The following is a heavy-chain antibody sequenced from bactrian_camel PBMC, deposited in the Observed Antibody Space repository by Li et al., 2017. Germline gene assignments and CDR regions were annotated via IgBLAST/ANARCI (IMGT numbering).Heavy chain of an antibody. V-gene: IGHV3S40*01. CDR3: AVQFLEASCARVDAIDD. CDR1: GISLRSAFC. J-gene: IGHJ4*01. CDR2: IRPAGATT. D-gene: IGHD4*01. Sequence: DVQLVESGGGSVQAGGSLRLSCAGTGISLRSAFCVGWFRQTPGQEREGVASIRPAGATTAYASSVRDRFVISLDTATDTVYLQMNSLRPEDTAMYYCAVQFLEASCARVDAIDDWGQGTQVTVS.